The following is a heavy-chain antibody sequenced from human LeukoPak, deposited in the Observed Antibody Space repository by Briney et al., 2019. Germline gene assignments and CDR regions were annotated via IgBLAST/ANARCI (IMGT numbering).Heavy chain of an antibody. Sequence: GGSLRLSCAASGFTFSSYWMSWVRQAPGKGLEWVANIKEDGSDKYYVDSVKGRFSISRDNAKNSLYLQMNSLRAEDTAIYYCTWGATAAEWGQGALVTVSS. J-gene: IGHJ4*02. CDR2: IKEDGSDK. V-gene: IGHV3-7*04. CDR1: GFTFSSYW. D-gene: IGHD6-13*01. CDR3: TWGATAAE.